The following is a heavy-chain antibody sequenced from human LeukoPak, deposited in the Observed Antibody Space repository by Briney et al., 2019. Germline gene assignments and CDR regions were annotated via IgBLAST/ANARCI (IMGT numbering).Heavy chain of an antibody. D-gene: IGHD3-22*01. Sequence: ASVKVSCKASGYTFTGYYMHWVRQAPGQGLEWMGWINPNSGGTNYAQKFQGRVTMTRDTSISTAYMELSRLRSDDTAVYYCASGGYYYDSSGYCQAGSDYFDYWGQGTLVTVSS. CDR1: GYTFTGYY. V-gene: IGHV1-2*02. J-gene: IGHJ4*02. CDR2: INPNSGGT. CDR3: ASGGYYYDSSGYCQAGSDYFDY.